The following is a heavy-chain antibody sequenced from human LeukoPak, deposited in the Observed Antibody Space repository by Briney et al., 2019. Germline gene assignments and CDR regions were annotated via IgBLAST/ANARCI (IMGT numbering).Heavy chain of an antibody. CDR1: GFTFSSYA. D-gene: IGHD7-27*01. CDR3: AKVLTGVDY. CDR2: ISGSGYST. Sequence: QPGGSLRLSCAASGFTFSSYAMSWVRQAPEKGLEWVSGISGSGYSTYYADSVKGRFTISRDNSKNTLYLQMNSLRAEDTAVYYCAKVLTGVDYWGQGTLVTVSS. V-gene: IGHV3-23*01. J-gene: IGHJ4*02.